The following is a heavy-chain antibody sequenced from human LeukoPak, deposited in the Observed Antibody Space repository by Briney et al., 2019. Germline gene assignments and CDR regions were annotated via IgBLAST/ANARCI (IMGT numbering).Heavy chain of an antibody. CDR3: ARGRKIAVARRGAFDI. CDR1: GGSFSGYY. Sequence: KPSETLSLTCAVYGGSFSGYYWSWIRQPPGKGLEWIGEINHSGSTNYNPSLKSRVTISVDTSKNQFSLKLSSVTAADTAVYYCARGRKIAVARRGAFDIWGQGTMVTVSS. J-gene: IGHJ3*02. D-gene: IGHD6-19*01. V-gene: IGHV4-34*01. CDR2: INHSGST.